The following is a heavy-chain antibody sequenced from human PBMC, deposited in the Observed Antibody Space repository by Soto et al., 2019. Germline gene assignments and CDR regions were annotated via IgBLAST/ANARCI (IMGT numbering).Heavy chain of an antibody. J-gene: IGHJ4*02. CDR1: GYTFTDYY. Sequence: QVQLVQSGAEVKKPGASVKVSCKASGYTFTDYYMHWVRQAPGQGLEWMGWINPNSGGTNYAQKFQGRVTMTGDPSISTAYMELSSLRSDDTAVYYCASVGRSGWYTPFDYWDPGIPVTVSS. CDR2: INPNSGGT. CDR3: ASVGRSGWYTPFDY. V-gene: IGHV1-2*02. D-gene: IGHD6-19*01.